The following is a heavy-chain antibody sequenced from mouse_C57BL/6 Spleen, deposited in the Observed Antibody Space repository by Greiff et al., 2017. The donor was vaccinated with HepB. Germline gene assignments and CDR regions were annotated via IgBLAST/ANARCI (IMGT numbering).Heavy chain of an antibody. Sequence: VQLKESGPGLVKPSQSLSLTCSVTGYSITSGYYWNWIRQFPGNKLEWMGYISYDGSNNYNPSLKNRISITRDTSKNQFFLKLNSVTTEDTATYYCAREYDYDGFAYWGQGTLVTVSA. J-gene: IGHJ3*01. D-gene: IGHD2-4*01. CDR1: GYSITSGYY. CDR3: AREYDYDGFAY. CDR2: ISYDGSN. V-gene: IGHV3-6*01.